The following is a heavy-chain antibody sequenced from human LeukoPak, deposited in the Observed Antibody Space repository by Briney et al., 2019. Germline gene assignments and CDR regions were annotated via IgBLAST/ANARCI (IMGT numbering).Heavy chain of an antibody. V-gene: IGHV3-48*01. CDR2: ITNSGNSK. J-gene: IGHJ4*02. CDR1: EFTFSSYS. Sequence: GGSLRLSCAASEFTFSSYSMNWVRQAPGKGLEWVSYITNSGNSKSYADSVKGRFTISRDNSKNTLYLQMNSLRAEDTAVYYCAKLDIVVVVAATHDYWGQGTLVTVSS. D-gene: IGHD2-15*01. CDR3: AKLDIVVVVAATHDY.